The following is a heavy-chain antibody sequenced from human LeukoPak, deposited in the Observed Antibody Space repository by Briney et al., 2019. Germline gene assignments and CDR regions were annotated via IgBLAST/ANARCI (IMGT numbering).Heavy chain of an antibody. V-gene: IGHV1-3*01. D-gene: IGHD4-17*01. Sequence: ASVKVSCKASGYAFTSDAMHWVRQAPRQRLEWMGWINAGNGNTKYSQKFQGRVTITRDTSASTAYMELSSLRSEDTAVYYCARDGTVTTFGPEGYFNYWGQGTLVTVSS. CDR3: ARDGTVTTFGPEGYFNY. CDR1: GYAFTSDA. CDR2: INAGNGNT. J-gene: IGHJ4*02.